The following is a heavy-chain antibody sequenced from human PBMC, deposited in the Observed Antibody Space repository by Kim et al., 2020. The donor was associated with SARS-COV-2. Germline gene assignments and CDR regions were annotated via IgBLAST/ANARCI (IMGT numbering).Heavy chain of an antibody. J-gene: IGHJ6*02. CDR3: ARDRVLGGTHYYYYGMDV. D-gene: IGHD3-16*01. Sequence: KRRFTISRDNAKNSLYLQMNSLRDEDTAVYYCARDRVLGGTHYYYYGMDVWGQGTTVTVSS. V-gene: IGHV3-48*02.